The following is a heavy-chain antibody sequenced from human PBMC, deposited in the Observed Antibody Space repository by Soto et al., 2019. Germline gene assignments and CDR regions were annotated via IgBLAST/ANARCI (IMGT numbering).Heavy chain of an antibody. CDR3: ARVPLLRYFDWLTNNPYYFDY. J-gene: IGHJ4*02. Sequence: ASVKVSCKASGYTFTSYDINWVRQATGQGLAWMGWMNPNSGNTGYAQKFQGRVTMTRNTSISTAYMELSSLRSEDTAVYYCARVPLLRYFDWLTNNPYYFDYWGQGTLVTVSS. CDR2: MNPNSGNT. D-gene: IGHD3-9*01. CDR1: GYTFTSYD. V-gene: IGHV1-8*01.